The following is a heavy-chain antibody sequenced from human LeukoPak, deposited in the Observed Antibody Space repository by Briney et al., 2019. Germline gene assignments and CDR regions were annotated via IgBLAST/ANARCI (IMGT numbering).Heavy chain of an antibody. CDR1: GGSIRSSSFY. Sequence: SETLSLTCTISGGSIRSSSFYWGWIRQAPGKGLEWIGSITHSGITYNNPSLKSRVTMSVDTSKNQFSLRLSSVTAADTAVYYCARDLGLSVYQLLPPLAWAYWGQGTLVTVSS. CDR3: ARDLGLSVYQLLPPLAWAY. V-gene: IGHV4-39*07. CDR2: ITHSGIT. D-gene: IGHD2-2*01. J-gene: IGHJ4*02.